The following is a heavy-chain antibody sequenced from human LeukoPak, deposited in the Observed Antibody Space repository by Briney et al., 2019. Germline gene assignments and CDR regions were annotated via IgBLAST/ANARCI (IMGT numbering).Heavy chain of an antibody. J-gene: IGHJ4*02. CDR2: ISWNSGSI. Sequence: GRSLRLSCAASGFSFDDYAMHWVRQAPGKGLEWVSGISWNSGSIGYADSVKGRFTISRDNAKNSLYLQMNSLRAEDTALYYCAEDTSGGWFGEGVTYYFDYWGQGTLVTVSS. V-gene: IGHV3-9*01. CDR3: AEDTSGGWFGEGVTYYFDY. CDR1: GFSFDDYA. D-gene: IGHD3-10*01.